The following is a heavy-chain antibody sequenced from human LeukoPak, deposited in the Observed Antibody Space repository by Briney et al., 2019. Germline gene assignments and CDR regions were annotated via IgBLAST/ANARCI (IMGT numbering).Heavy chain of an antibody. CDR1: AGCSTSNC. CDR2: IYPDDFGT. J-gene: IGHJ4*02. CDR3: ARGGGIQQWLLSLFDY. V-gene: IGHV5-51*01. D-gene: IGHD5-18*01. Sequence: ASLLIPSWASAGCSTSNCGGCVGRMPRDGRQGMGCIYPDDFGTTYSPSFEGQITISADRSISTAYLQWSSLKASDTAIYYCARGGGIQQWLLSLFDYWGRGTLVTVSS.